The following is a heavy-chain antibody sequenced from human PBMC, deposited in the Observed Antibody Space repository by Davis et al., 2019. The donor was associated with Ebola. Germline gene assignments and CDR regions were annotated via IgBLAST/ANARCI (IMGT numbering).Heavy chain of an antibody. CDR3: ARSSAGTTENWFDP. CDR2: IYPGDSNT. D-gene: IGHD1-7*01. Sequence: GESLKISCKGSGYSFTNYWIGWVRQMPGKGLEWMGIIYPGDSNTRYSPSFQGQVIISADRSISTAYLQWSSLKASDTAMYYCARSSAGTTENWFDPWGQGTLVTVSS. CDR1: GYSFTNYW. V-gene: IGHV5-51*01. J-gene: IGHJ5*02.